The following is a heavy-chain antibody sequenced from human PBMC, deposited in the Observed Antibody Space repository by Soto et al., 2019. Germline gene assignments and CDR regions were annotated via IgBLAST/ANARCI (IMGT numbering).Heavy chain of an antibody. D-gene: IGHD2-8*01. Sequence: QVQLVQSGAEVKKPGASVKVSCKASGYTFTSYGISWVRQAPGQGLEWMGWISAYNGNTNYAQKLQGRVTMTTDTPTSTAYMELRSLRSDDTAVYYCARNYCTNGVCYKGGGLGYWGQGTLVTVSS. CDR3: ARNYCTNGVCYKGGGLGY. V-gene: IGHV1-18*04. CDR2: ISAYNGNT. CDR1: GYTFTSYG. J-gene: IGHJ4*02.